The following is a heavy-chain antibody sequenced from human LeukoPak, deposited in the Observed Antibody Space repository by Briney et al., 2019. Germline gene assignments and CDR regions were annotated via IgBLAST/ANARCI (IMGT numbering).Heavy chain of an antibody. CDR1: GASISSGGYF. J-gene: IGHJ4*02. Sequence: SQTLSLTCTVSGASISSGGYFWSWVRQPPGKGLEWIGYIYYSGNTNYNPSLKSRVTISVDTSKNQFSLKLSSVTAADTAVYYCARGGWYGSYFDYWGQGTLVTVSS. CDR2: IYYSGNT. CDR3: ARGGWYGSYFDY. D-gene: IGHD6-19*01. V-gene: IGHV4-61*08.